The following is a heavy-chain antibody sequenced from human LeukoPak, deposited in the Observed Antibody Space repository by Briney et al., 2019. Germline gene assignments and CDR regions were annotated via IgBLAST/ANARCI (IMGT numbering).Heavy chain of an antibody. J-gene: IGHJ4*02. D-gene: IGHD6-19*01. CDR2: INPNSGGT. CDR1: GYTFTGYY. Sequence: ASVKVSCKASGYTFTGYYMHWVRQAPGQGLEWMGRINPNSGGTNYAQKFQGRVTMTRDTSISTAYMELSRLRSDDAAVYYCARVLAVAGTGLGYWGQGTLVTVSS. CDR3: ARVLAVAGTGLGY. V-gene: IGHV1-2*06.